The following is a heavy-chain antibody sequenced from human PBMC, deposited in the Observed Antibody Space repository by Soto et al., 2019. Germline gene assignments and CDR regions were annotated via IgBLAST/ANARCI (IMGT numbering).Heavy chain of an antibody. CDR2: ISGSGGST. V-gene: IGHV3-23*01. J-gene: IGHJ4*02. CDR1: GFTFSSYA. Sequence: EVQLLESGGGLVQPGGSLRLSCAASGFTFSSYAMSWVLQAPGKGLEWVSAISGSGGSTYYADSVKGRFTISRDNSKNTLYLQMNSLRAEDTAVYYCAKGGSGSYHYPLDYWGQGTLVTVSS. D-gene: IGHD1-26*01. CDR3: AKGGSGSYHYPLDY.